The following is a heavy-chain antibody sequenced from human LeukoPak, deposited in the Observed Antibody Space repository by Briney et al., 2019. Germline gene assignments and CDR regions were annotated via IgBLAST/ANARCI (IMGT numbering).Heavy chain of an antibody. J-gene: IGHJ1*01. CDR2: INARNGDT. Sequence: GASVKVSYKASGYTFSGYYIHWVRQAPGRGLEWVGWINARNGDTNYAHKFQGRVILTRDTSITTSYMEVISLTSDDTAVYYCARASLASAGTRFWGQGTLVIVSS. CDR1: GYTFSGYY. D-gene: IGHD6-13*01. V-gene: IGHV1-2*07. CDR3: ARASLASAGTRF.